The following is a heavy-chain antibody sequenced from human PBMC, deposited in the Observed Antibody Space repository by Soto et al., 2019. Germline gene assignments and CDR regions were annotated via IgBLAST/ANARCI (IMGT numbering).Heavy chain of an antibody. D-gene: IGHD3-16*02. CDR2: ISYDGSNK. CDR3: AKGQWGSRLSEYYFDY. J-gene: IGHJ4*02. CDR1: ISPLSSYG. V-gene: IGHV3-30*18. Sequence: PEGCPRISRAASISPLSSYGVDGVRKAPGKGLEWVAVISYDGSNKYYADSVKGRFTISRDNSKNTLYLQMNSLRAEDTAVYYCAKGQWGSRLSEYYFDYWGQGTLVPVSS.